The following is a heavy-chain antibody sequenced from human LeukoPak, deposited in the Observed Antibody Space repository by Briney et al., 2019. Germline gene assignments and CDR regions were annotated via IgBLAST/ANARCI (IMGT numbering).Heavy chain of an antibody. CDR3: ALAHPDYGDYRD. Sequence: SQTLSLTCTVSGGSISSGGYYWSWIRQHPGKGLEWIGYIYYSGSTYYNPSLKSRVTISVDTSKNQFSLKLSSVTAADTAVYYCALAHPDYGDYRDWGQGTLVTVSS. J-gene: IGHJ4*02. V-gene: IGHV4-31*03. CDR2: IYYSGST. CDR1: GGSISSGGYY. D-gene: IGHD4-17*01.